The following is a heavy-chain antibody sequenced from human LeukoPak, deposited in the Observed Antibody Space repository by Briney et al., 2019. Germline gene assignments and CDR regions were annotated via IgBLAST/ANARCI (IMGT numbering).Heavy chain of an antibody. CDR3: ARGFGFTIFGVVIPDAFDI. Sequence: SGGSLRLSCAASGFTFSSYGMHWVRQAPGKGLEWVAVISYDGSNKYYADSVKGRFTISRDNSKNTLYLQMNSLRAEDTAVYYCARGFGFTIFGVVIPDAFDIWGQGTMVTVSS. CDR1: GFTFSSYG. J-gene: IGHJ3*02. D-gene: IGHD3-3*01. CDR2: ISYDGSNK. V-gene: IGHV3-30*03.